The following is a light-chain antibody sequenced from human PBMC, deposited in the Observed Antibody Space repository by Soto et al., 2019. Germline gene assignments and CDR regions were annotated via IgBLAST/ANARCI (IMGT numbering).Light chain of an antibody. CDR2: DVS. Sequence: QSALTQPRSVSGSPGQSVTISCTGTSSDVGGYNYVSWYQQHPGKAPKLMIYDVSKRPSGVPDRFSGSKSGNTASLTISGLQAEDEADYYCCSYAGSVVVFGGGT. J-gene: IGLJ2*01. CDR1: SSDVGGYNY. V-gene: IGLV2-11*01. CDR3: CSYAGSVVV.